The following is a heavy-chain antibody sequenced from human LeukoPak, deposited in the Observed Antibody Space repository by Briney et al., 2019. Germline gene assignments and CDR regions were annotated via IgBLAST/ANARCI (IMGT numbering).Heavy chain of an antibody. CDR1: GFTFSSYW. Sequence: GGSLRLSCAASGFTFSSYWMSWVRQAPGKGLEWVANIKQDGSEKYYVDSVKGRFTISRDNAKNSLYLRMNSLRAEDTAVYYCAREHEPIAAAPIDYWGQGTLVTVSS. CDR2: IKQDGSEK. J-gene: IGHJ4*02. V-gene: IGHV3-7*01. D-gene: IGHD6-13*01. CDR3: AREHEPIAAAPIDY.